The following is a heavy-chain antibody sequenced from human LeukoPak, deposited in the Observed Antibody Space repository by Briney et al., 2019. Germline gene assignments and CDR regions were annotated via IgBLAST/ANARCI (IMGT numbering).Heavy chain of an antibody. CDR2: ISRSSSDI. CDR1: GFTFSSYS. CDR3: ARDLATPHPMNYFDY. V-gene: IGHV3-21*01. D-gene: IGHD2-15*01. Sequence: GGSLRLSCAASGFTFSSYSMNWVRQAPGKGLEWVSSISRSSSDIYYADSVRGRFTISRDNAKNSLYLQMNSLRVEDTAVYYCARDLATPHPMNYFDYWGQGTLVTVSS. J-gene: IGHJ4*02.